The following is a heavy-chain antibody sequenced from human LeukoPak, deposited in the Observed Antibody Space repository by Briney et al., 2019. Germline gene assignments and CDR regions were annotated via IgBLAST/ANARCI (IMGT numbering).Heavy chain of an antibody. J-gene: IGHJ6*02. CDR1: GFTVSSNY. Sequence: PGGSLRLSCAASGFTVSSNYMNWVRQVPGKGLEWVGQTVSEIDGGTTDYAAPVKGRFTISRDDSKSTLYLQMNSLKIEDTAVYYCTTDEDWNYARKDVWGQGVTVIVSS. V-gene: IGHV3-15*04. CDR2: TVSEIDGGTT. D-gene: IGHD1-7*01. CDR3: TTDEDWNYARKDV.